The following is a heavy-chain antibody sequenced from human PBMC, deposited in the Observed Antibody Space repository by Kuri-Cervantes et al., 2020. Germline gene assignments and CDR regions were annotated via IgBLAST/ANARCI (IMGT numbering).Heavy chain of an antibody. Sequence: LSLTCAASGFTFSDYYMSWIRQAPGKGLEWVSYISSSGSTIYYADSVKGRFTISRDNAKNSLYLQMNSLRAEDTAVYYCASNGYGDPFDYWGQGTLVTVSS. CDR2: ISSSGSTI. J-gene: IGHJ4*02. V-gene: IGHV3-11*04. CDR1: GFTFSDYY. CDR3: ASNGYGDPFDY. D-gene: IGHD4-17*01.